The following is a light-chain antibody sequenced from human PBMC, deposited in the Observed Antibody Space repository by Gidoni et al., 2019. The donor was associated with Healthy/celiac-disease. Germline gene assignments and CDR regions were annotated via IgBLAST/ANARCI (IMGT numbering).Light chain of an antibody. Sequence: EIVITQSPATLTVSPGDRTTLSCSASQSDSSSLAWYQQKPGQPPRHLISGASTRAPGILTRFSASGSGTEFTLTISSLQSEDFAVYYCQKYNNWCSFGQGTKLEIK. CDR2: GAS. V-gene: IGKV3D-15*01. J-gene: IGKJ2*04. CDR3: QKYNNWCS. CDR1: QSDSSS.